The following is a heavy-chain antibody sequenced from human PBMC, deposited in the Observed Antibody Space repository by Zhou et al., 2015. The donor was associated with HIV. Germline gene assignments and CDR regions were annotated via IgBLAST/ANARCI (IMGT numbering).Heavy chain of an antibody. V-gene: IGHV1-18*01. CDR2: ISAYNGNT. Sequence: QVQLVQSGAEVKKPGSSVKVSCTGPRDTFNNYPISWVRQAPGQGLEWMGWISAYNGNTNYAQKLQGRVTMTTDTSTSTAYMELRSLRSDDTAVYYCARGYCTNGVCLGAFDIWGQGTMVTVSS. J-gene: IGHJ3*02. CDR3: ARGYCTNGVCLGAFDI. D-gene: IGHD2-8*01. CDR1: RDTFNNYP.